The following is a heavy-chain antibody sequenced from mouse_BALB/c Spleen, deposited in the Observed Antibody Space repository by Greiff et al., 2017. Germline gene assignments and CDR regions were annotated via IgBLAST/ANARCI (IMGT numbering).Heavy chain of an antibody. CDR2: ISSGGST. J-gene: IGHJ4*01. CDR1: GFTFSSYA. CDR3: ARGKYRYDAGAMDY. Sequence: EVKVVESGGGLVKPGGSLKLSCAASGFTFSSYAMSWVRQTPEKRLEWVASISSGGSTYYPDSVKGRFTISRDNARNILYLQMSSLRSEDTAMYYCARGKYRYDAGAMDYWGQGTSVTVSS. V-gene: IGHV5-6-5*01. D-gene: IGHD2-14*01.